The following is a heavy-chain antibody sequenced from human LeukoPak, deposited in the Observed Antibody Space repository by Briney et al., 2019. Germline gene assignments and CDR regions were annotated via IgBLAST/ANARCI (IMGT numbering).Heavy chain of an antibody. J-gene: IGHJ4*02. D-gene: IGHD2-2*01. CDR3: AKDVHNWGYCSSTSCSRGTTDFDY. CDR1: GFTFSSYA. V-gene: IGHV3-23*01. CDR2: ISGSGGST. Sequence: GRSLRLSCAASGFTFSSYAMHWVRQAPGKGLEWVSAISGSGGSTYYADSVKGRFTISRDNSKNTLYLQMNSLRAEDTAVYYCAKDVHNWGYCSSTSCSRGTTDFDYWGQGTLVTVSS.